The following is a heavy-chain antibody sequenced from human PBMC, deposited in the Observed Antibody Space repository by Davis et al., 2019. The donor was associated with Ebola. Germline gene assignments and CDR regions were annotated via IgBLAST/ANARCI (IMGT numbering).Heavy chain of an antibody. V-gene: IGHV3-21*01. J-gene: IGHJ4*02. CDR3: AAEYQLLLGGFDY. CDR2: ISSSSSYI. CDR1: GFTSSSYS. Sequence: GGSLRLSCAASGFTSSSYSMNWVRQAPGKGLEWVSSISSSSSYIYYADSVKGRFTISRDNAKNSLYLQMNSLRAEDTAVYYCAAEYQLLLGGFDYWGQGTLVTVSS. D-gene: IGHD2-2*01.